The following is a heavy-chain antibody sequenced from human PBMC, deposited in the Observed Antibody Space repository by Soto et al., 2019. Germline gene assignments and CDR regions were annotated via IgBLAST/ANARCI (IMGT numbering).Heavy chain of an antibody. V-gene: IGHV3-48*01. D-gene: IGHD2-2*01. CDR2: ISSSSSTI. J-gene: IGHJ5*02. CDR1: GFTFSSYS. Sequence: EVQLVESGGGLVQPGGSLRLSCAASGFTFSSYSMNWVRQAPGKGLEWVSYISSSSSTIYSADSVKGRFTISRDNAKNSRYLQMNRLRAEDTAFYYCARNPVPAADTANWFDPWGQGTLVTVSS. CDR3: ARNPVPAADTANWFDP.